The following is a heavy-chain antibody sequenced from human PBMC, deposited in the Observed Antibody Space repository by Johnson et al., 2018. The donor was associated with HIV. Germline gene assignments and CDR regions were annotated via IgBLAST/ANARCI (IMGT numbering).Heavy chain of an antibody. CDR1: GFTFDDYA. CDR2: IYSGGST. V-gene: IGHV3-66*01. CDR3: ARARARVTFDI. Sequence: VQLVESGGGLVQPGRSLRLSCAASGFTFDDYAMHWVRQAPGKGLEWVSGIYSGGSTYYADSVKGRFTISRDNSKNTLYLQMNSLRAEDTAVYYCARARARVTFDIWGQGTMVSVSS. J-gene: IGHJ3*02. D-gene: IGHD2-21*01.